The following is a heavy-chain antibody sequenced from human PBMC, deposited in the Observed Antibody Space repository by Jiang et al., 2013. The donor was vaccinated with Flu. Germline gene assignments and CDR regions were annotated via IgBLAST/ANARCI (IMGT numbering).Heavy chain of an antibody. D-gene: IGHD6-25*01. V-gene: IGHV4-34*01. CDR3: ARSRGYYYYGMDV. Sequence: KSRVTISVDTSKNQFSLKLSSVTAADTAVYYCARSRGYYYYGMDVWGQGTTVTVSS. J-gene: IGHJ6*02.